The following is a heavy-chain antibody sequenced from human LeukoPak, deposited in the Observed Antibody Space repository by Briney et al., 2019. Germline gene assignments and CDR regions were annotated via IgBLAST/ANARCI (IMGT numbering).Heavy chain of an antibody. V-gene: IGHV1-69*04. J-gene: IGHJ5*02. CDR1: GGTSSSYA. Sequence: SVKVSCKASGGTSSSYAISWVRQAPGQGLEWMGRIIPILGIANYAQKFQGRVTITADKSTSTAYMELSSLRSEDTAVYYCAKYEYSSPGWFDPWGQGTLVTVSS. CDR3: AKYEYSSPGWFDP. CDR2: IIPILGIA. D-gene: IGHD6-6*01.